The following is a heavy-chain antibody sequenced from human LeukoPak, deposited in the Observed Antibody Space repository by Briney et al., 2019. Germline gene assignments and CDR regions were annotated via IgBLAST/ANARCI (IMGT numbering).Heavy chain of an antibody. D-gene: IGHD1-26*01. V-gene: IGHV4-30-4*08. CDR2: IYYSGST. CDR1: GGSISSGDYY. Sequence: PSLTLSLTCTVSGGSISSGDYYWRWIRQPPGKGLEWIGYIYYSGSTYYNPSLKSRVTISVDTSKNQFSLKLSSVTAADTAVYYCASPRARGGSYPFDYWGQGTLVTVSS. CDR3: ASPRARGGSYPFDY. J-gene: IGHJ4*02.